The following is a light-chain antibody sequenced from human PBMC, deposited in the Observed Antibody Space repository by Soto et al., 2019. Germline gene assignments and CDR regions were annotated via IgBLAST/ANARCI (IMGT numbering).Light chain of an antibody. CDR3: QQGYTTPIS. J-gene: IGKJ5*01. Sequence: EIVMTQSPATLSVSPGERATLSCRASQSIGSDLAWYQQKPGQAPRLLMYGVSTRPKGIPARFSGSGSGTDFTLTISSLEPEDFATYHCQQGYTTPISFGQGTRLEI. V-gene: IGKV3-15*01. CDR2: GVS. CDR1: QSIGSD.